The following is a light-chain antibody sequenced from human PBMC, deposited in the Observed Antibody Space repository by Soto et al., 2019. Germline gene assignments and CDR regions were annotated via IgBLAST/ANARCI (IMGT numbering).Light chain of an antibody. CDR3: QQYNSYLRT. Sequence: AIRMTQSPSSLSASTGDRVTITCRASQGISSYLAWYQQKPGKAPKLLIYDASSLESGVPSRFSGSGSGTEFTLTISSLQPDDFATYYCQQYNSYLRTFGQGTRWIS. J-gene: IGKJ1*01. CDR1: QGISSY. CDR2: DAS. V-gene: IGKV1-8*01.